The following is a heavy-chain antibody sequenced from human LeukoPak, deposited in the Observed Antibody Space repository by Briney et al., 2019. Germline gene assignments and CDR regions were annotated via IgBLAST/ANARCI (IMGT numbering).Heavy chain of an antibody. CDR3: AKVGAYGDYARHDY. D-gene: IGHD4-17*01. J-gene: IGHJ4*02. CDR2: MFHSGDT. V-gene: IGHV4-38-2*01. Sequence: PETLSLTCDVSGYSIRSGSYWGWIRQPPGKGLEWIGCMFHSGDTYHNPSLKSRVTISADTSKNQFSLKLTSVTAADTAVYYCAKVGAYGDYARHDYWGQGTLVTVSS. CDR1: GYSIRSGSY.